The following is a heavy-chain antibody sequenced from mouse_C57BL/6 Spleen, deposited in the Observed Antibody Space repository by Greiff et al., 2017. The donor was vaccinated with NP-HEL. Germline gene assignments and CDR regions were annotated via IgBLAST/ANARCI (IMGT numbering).Heavy chain of an antibody. V-gene: IGHV5-16*01. J-gene: IGHJ4*01. D-gene: IGHD3-2*02. CDR2: INYDGSST. CDR3: ARDQEDYAMDY. Sequence: EVHLVESEGGLVQPGSSMKLSCTASGFTFSDYYMAWVRQVPEKGLEWVANINYDGSSTYYLDSLKSRFIISRDNAKNILYLQMSSLKSEDTATYYCARDQEDYAMDYWGQGTSVTVSS. CDR1: GFTFSDYY.